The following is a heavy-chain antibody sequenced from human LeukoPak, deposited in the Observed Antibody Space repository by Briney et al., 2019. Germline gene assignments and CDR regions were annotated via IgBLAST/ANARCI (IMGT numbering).Heavy chain of an antibody. V-gene: IGHV4-59*01. J-gene: IGHJ3*02. CDR1: GGSISSYY. CDR3: ARGWIYHDSSGYAFDI. D-gene: IGHD3-22*01. CDR2: IHYSGST. Sequence: PSETLSLTCTVSGGSISSYYWSWIRQPPGKRLEWIGYIHYSGSTNYNPSLRGRVTISLDMSRNQFSLKLSSVTAADTAVYYCARGWIYHDSSGYAFDIWGQGTMVTVSS.